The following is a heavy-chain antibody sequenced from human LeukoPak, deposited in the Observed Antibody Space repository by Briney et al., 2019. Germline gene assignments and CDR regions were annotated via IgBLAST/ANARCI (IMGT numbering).Heavy chain of an antibody. J-gene: IGHJ6*02. V-gene: IGHV1-2*04. CDR2: INPNSGGT. CDR1: GYTFTGYY. CDR3: ARDRPQAAAGVYYYYGMGV. Sequence: ASVKVSCKASGYTFTGYYMHWVRQAPGQGLEWMGWINPNSGGTNYAQKFQGWVTMTRDTSISTAYLELSRLRSDDTAVYYCARDRPQAAAGVYYYYGMGVWGQGTTVTVSS. D-gene: IGHD6-13*01.